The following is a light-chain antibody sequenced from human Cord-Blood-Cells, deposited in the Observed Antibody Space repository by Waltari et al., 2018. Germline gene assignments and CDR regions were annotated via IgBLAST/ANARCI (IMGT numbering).Light chain of an antibody. J-gene: IGKJ2*01. CDR1: QSISSW. CDR2: DAC. Sequence: DIQMTQSPSTLSASVGDRVTIACRASQSISSWLAWYQQKPGKAPKLLIYDACSLESGVPSRFSVSGSGTEFTLTISSLQPDDFATYYCQQYNSYSTFGQGTKLEIK. V-gene: IGKV1-5*01. CDR3: QQYNSYST.